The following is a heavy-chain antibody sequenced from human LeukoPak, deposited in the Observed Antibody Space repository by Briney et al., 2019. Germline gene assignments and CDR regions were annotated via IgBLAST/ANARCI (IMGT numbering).Heavy chain of an antibody. J-gene: IGHJ5*02. Sequence: ASVNVSCKASGYTFTSYGISWVRQAPGQGLEWMGWISAYNGNTNYAQKLQGRVTMTTDTSTSTAYMELRSLRSDDTAVYYCARGWGYSSRTNWFDPWGQGTLVTVSS. D-gene: IGHD6-13*01. CDR3: ARGWGYSSRTNWFDP. V-gene: IGHV1-18*01. CDR1: GYTFTSYG. CDR2: ISAYNGNT.